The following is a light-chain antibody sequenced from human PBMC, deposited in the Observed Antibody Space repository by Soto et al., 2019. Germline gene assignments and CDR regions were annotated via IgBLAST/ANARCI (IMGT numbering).Light chain of an antibody. Sequence: IVFTQSPCTLSLSPGERATLSCRASQTVTSSYLAWYQQKPGQAPRLLIYGASSRATGIPDRFRGSGSGTDFTLTISRLEPEDFAVYSCQQYGSSPTFGQGTKVDIK. CDR2: GAS. CDR3: QQYGSSPT. J-gene: IGKJ1*01. CDR1: QTVTSSY. V-gene: IGKV3-20*01.